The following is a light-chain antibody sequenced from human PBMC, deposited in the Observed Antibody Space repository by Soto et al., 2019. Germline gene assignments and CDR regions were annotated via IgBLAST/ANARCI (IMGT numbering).Light chain of an antibody. Sequence: QSVLTQSPSVSAAPGQRVTISCSGSSSNIGNNYVSWYQQLPGTAPKLLIYENNKRPSGIPDRFSGSKSGTSATLGITGLQTGDEADYYCGAWDSSLNQRVFGGGTKVTVL. V-gene: IGLV1-51*02. CDR3: GAWDSSLNQRV. J-gene: IGLJ3*02. CDR2: ENN. CDR1: SSNIGNNY.